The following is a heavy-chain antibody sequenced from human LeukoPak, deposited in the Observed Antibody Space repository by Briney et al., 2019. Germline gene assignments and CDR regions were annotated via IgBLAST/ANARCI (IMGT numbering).Heavy chain of an antibody. J-gene: IGHJ3*02. Sequence: PGGPLRLSCAASGFTFSSYWMSWVRQAPGKGLEWVANIKQDGSEKYYVDSVKGRFTISRDNAKNSLYLQMNSLRAEDTAVYYCVGDQLLWFGELFDAFDIWGQGTMVTVSS. CDR3: VGDQLLWFGELFDAFDI. D-gene: IGHD3-10*01. CDR1: GFTFSSYW. V-gene: IGHV3-7*01. CDR2: IKQDGSEK.